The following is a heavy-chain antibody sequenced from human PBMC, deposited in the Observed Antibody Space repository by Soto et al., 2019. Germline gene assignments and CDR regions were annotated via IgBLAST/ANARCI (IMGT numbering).Heavy chain of an antibody. CDR1: GFTFSSYG. D-gene: IGHD3-10*01. J-gene: IGHJ4*02. CDR3: AKAALLWFGELLYQPYYFDY. V-gene: IGHV3-30*18. CDR2: ISYDGSNK. Sequence: PGGSLRLSCAASGFTFSSYGMHWVRQAPGKGLEWVAVISYDGSNKYYADSVKGRFTISRDNSKNTLYLQMNSLRAEDTAVYYCAKAALLWFGELLYQPYYFDYWGQGTLVTVSS.